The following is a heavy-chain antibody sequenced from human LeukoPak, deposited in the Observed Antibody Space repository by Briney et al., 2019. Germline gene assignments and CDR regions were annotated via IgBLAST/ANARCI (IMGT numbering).Heavy chain of an antibody. V-gene: IGHV1-18*01. CDR1: GYTFTSYG. D-gene: IGHD5-18*01. CDR2: ISAYNGNT. Sequence: ASVKVSCKPCGYTFTSYGISWVRQAPGQGLEWMGWISAYNGNTNYAQKLQGRVTMTTDTSTSTAYMELRSLRSDDTAVYYCARDRRRGYSYGYDDYWGQGTLVTVS. CDR3: ARDRRRGYSYGYDDY. J-gene: IGHJ4*02.